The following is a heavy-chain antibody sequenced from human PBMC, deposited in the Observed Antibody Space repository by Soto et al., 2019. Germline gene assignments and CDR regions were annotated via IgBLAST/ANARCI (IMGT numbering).Heavy chain of an antibody. CDR1: GGSVSSGSYY. CDR2: IYYSGST. J-gene: IGHJ6*02. CDR3: ARGIRVAPYTHCYYYYGMDV. V-gene: IGHV4-61*01. Sequence: SETLSLTCTVSGGSVSSGSYYWSWIRQPPGKGLEWIGYIYYSGSTNYNPSLKSRVTISVDTSKNQFSLKLSSVTAADTAVYYCARGIRVAPYTHCYYYYGMDVWGQGTTVTVSS. D-gene: IGHD3-3*01.